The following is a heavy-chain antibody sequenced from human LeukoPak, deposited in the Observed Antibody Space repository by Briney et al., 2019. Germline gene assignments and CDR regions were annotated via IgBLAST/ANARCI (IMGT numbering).Heavy chain of an antibody. V-gene: IGHV3-9*01. D-gene: IGHD6-13*01. CDR2: ISWNSGSI. J-gene: IGHJ4*02. Sequence: HPGGSLRLSCAASGFTFDDYAMHWVRHAPGKGLEWVSGISWNSGSIGYADSVKGRFTISRDNAKNSLYLQMNSLRAEDTALYYCAKGAHPGIAAAGTRFDYWGQGTLVTVSS. CDR1: GFTFDDYA. CDR3: AKGAHPGIAAAGTRFDY.